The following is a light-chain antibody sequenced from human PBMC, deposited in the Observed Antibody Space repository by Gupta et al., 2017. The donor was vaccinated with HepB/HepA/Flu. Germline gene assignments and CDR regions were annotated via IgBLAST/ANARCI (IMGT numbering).Light chain of an antibody. V-gene: IGLV2-14*03. Sequence: QSALTQPASVSGSPGQSITVSCTGTSSDIGNYNYVSWYQHHPGKAPKLIIYDVSNRPSGVSSRFSGSKSGNTASLTISGLQAEDEADYYCSSYRSATTLAVFGGGTKLTVL. CDR1: SSDIGNYNY. CDR3: SSYRSATTLAV. J-gene: IGLJ2*01. CDR2: DVS.